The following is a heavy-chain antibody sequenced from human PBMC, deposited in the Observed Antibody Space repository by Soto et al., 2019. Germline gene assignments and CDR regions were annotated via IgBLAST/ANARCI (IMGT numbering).Heavy chain of an antibody. CDR1: GYTFTSYD. Sequence: ASVKVSCKASGYTFTSYDINWVRQATGQGLEWMGWMNPNSGNTGYAQKFQGRVTMTRYTSINTAYMELSNLRSEDTAVYYCAREMDYYVMDGWGQGSTVTVSS. J-gene: IGHJ6*02. CDR3: AREMDYYVMDG. V-gene: IGHV1-8*01. CDR2: MNPNSGNT.